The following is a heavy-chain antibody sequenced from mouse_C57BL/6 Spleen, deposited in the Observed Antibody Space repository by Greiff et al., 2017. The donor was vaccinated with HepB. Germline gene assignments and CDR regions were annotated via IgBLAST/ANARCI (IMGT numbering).Heavy chain of an antibody. D-gene: IGHD2-1*01. CDR3: AREGDGNPYYYAMDY. J-gene: IGHJ4*01. V-gene: IGHV1-59*01. Sequence: QVQLQQSGAELVRPGTSVKLSCKASGYTFTSYWMHWVKQRPGQGLEWIGVIDPSDSYTNYNQKFKGKATLTVDTSSSTAYMQLSSLTSEDSAVYYCAREGDGNPYYYAMDYWGQGTSVTVSS. CDR1: GYTFTSYW. CDR2: IDPSDSYT.